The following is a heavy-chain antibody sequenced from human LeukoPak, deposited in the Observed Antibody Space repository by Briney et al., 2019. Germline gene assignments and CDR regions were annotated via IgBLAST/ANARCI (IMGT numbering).Heavy chain of an antibody. CDR1: GFTFSSYA. D-gene: IGHD3-10*01. CDR2: ISGSGGST. CDR3: AKGGGYGSGSYYIPIY. Sequence: GGSLRLSCAASGFTFSSYAMSWVRQAPGKGLEWVSAISGSGGSTYYADSVKGRLTISRDNSKNTLYLQMNSLRAEDTAVYYCAKGGGYGSGSYYIPIYWGQGTLVTVSS. V-gene: IGHV3-23*01. J-gene: IGHJ4*02.